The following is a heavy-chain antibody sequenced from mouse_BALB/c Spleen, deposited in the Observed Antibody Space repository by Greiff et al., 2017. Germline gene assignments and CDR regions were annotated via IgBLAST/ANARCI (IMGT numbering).Heavy chain of an antibody. CDR2: IWSGGST. CDR3: ATPNDNDVSGFDY. D-gene: IGHD2-4*01. V-gene: IGHV2-4-1*01. J-gene: IGHJ2*01. CDR1: GFSFTSYG. Sequence: QVQLQQSGPGLVQPSQSLSITCTVSGFSFTSYGVHWVRQSPGKGLEWLGVIWSGGSTDYNAAFISSLSISKDNTKSQVFFKSNSLQADDTAIYYCATPNDNDVSGFDYWGQGTTLTVSS.